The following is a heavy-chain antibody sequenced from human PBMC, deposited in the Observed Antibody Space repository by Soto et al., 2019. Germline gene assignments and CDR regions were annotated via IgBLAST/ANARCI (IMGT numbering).Heavy chain of an antibody. J-gene: IGHJ4*02. CDR3: ARDPASTTGMGY. V-gene: IGHV1-3*01. D-gene: IGHD4-17*01. CDR2: INAGNGNT. CDR1: GYTFTSYA. Sequence: ASVKVSCKASGYTFTSYAMHWVRQAPGQRLEWMGWINAGNGNTKYSQKFQGRVTITRDTSASTAYMELSSLRSEDTAVYYCARDPASTTGMGYWGQGTLVTVSS.